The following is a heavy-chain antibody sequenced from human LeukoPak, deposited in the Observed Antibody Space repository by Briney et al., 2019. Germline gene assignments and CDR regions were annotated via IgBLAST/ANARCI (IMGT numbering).Heavy chain of an antibody. D-gene: IGHD5-18*01. CDR1: GFTFSSYA. Sequence: GGSLRLSCAASGFTFSSYAMSWVRQAPGKGLEWVSAISGSGDSTYYADSVKGRFTISRDNSKNTLYLQMNSLRAEDTAVYYCATVPPPIQLWFFDYWGQGTLVTVSS. CDR2: ISGSGDST. J-gene: IGHJ4*02. CDR3: ATVPPPIQLWFFDY. V-gene: IGHV3-23*01.